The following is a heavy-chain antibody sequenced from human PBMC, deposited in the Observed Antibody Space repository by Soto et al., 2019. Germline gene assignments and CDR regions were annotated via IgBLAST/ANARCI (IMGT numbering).Heavy chain of an antibody. J-gene: IGHJ4*02. CDR1: GFPFNSYL. Sequence: GGFLILSCASSGFPFNSYLMHWDRQAPGKGMVWVSRRNGYGSSRSYADSVKGRFTISRDNAKNTLYLQMNSLRAEDTAVYYCARVGPARYGSGSYLYDYWGQGTLVTVSS. CDR3: ARVGPARYGSGSYLYDY. V-gene: IGHV3-74*01. D-gene: IGHD3-10*01. CDR2: RNGYGSSR.